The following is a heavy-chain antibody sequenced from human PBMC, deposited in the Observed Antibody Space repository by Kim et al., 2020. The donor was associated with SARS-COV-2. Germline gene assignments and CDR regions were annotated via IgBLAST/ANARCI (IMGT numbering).Heavy chain of an antibody. CDR1: GFTFGDYA. Sequence: GGSLRLSCAASGFTFGDYAMHWVRQAPGKGLEWVSGISWNSGSIGYADSVKGRFTISRDNAKNSLYLQMNSLRAEDTALYYCAKFSGLELRSLGADYWGQGTLVTVSS. D-gene: IGHD1-7*01. CDR2: ISWNSGSI. V-gene: IGHV3-9*01. J-gene: IGHJ4*02. CDR3: AKFSGLELRSLGADY.